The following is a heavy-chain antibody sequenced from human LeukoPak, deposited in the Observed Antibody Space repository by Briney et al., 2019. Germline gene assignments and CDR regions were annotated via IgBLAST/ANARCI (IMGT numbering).Heavy chain of an antibody. CDR3: ARDPPVSGSGSYRDY. CDR2: ISAYNGNT. D-gene: IGHD3-10*01. CDR1: GYTFTSYG. V-gene: IGHV1-18*01. J-gene: IGHJ4*02. Sequence: ASVKVSCKASGYTFTSYGISWVRQAPGQVLEWMGWISAYNGNTNYAQKLQGRVTMTTDTSTSTAYMELRSLRSDDTAVYYCARDPPVSGSGSYRDYWGQGTLVTVSS.